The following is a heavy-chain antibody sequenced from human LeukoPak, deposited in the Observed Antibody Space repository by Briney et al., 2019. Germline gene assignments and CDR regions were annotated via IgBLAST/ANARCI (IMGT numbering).Heavy chain of an antibody. CDR1: GFTFSSYS. CDR2: ISRTSGTI. J-gene: IGHJ4*02. CDR3: AKLAYSSSSWVDY. D-gene: IGHD6-6*01. Sequence: GGSLRLSCAASGFTFSSYSMNWVRQAPGKGLEWISSISRTSGTIYYADSVKGRFTISRDNSKNTLYLQMNSLRAEDPAVYYCAKLAYSSSSWVDYWGQGTLVTVSS. V-gene: IGHV3-48*01.